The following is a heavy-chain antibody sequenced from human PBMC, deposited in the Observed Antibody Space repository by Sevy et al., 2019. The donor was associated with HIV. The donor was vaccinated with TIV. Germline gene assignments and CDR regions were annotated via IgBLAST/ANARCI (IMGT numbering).Heavy chain of an antibody. CDR1: GGSISSSSYY. D-gene: IGHD6-13*01. J-gene: IGHJ6*03. CDR3: ARHKAGTSYYYYYYMDV. CDR2: IYYSGST. V-gene: IGHV4-39*01. Sequence: SETLSLTCTVSGGSISSSSYYWGWIRQPPGKGLEWIGSIYYSGSTYYNPSLKSRVTISVDTSKNQFSLKLSSVTAADTAVYYCARHKAGTSYYYYYYMDVWGKGTTFTVSS.